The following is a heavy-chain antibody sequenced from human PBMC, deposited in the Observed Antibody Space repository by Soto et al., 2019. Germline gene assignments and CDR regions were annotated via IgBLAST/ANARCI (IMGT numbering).Heavy chain of an antibody. Sequence: PGGSLRLSCAASGFTFSSYGMHWVRQAPGKGLEWVAVIWYDESNKYYADSVKSRFTISRDNSKNTLYLQMNSLRAEDTAVYYCARDPQRGYRTLSHPTLYGMDVWGQGTTVTVS. CDR1: GFTFSSYG. J-gene: IGHJ6*02. CDR3: ARDPQRGYRTLSHPTLYGMDV. V-gene: IGHV3-33*01. D-gene: IGHD5-18*01. CDR2: IWYDESNK.